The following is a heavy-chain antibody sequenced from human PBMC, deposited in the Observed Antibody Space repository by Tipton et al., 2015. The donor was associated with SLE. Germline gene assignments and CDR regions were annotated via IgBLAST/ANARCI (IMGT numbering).Heavy chain of an antibody. J-gene: IGHJ6*03. CDR3: ARRSASRSYYNAYYYDYMDV. CDR2: IYNTGNT. Sequence: TLSLTCSVSGASISSDVYYWSWIRQLPGKGLEWIGYIYNTGNTYYNPFLKSRVTISIDMSKNQFSLKLNSVTAADTAVYFCARRSASRSYYNAYYYDYMDVWGKGTTVTVSS. D-gene: IGHD3-10*01. CDR1: GASISSDVYY. V-gene: IGHV4-31*03.